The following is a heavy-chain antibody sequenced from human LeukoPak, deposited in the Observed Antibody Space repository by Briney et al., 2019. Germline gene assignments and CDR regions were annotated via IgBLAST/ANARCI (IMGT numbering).Heavy chain of an antibody. CDR2: IYYSGST. J-gene: IGHJ4*02. CDR1: GGSISSYY. Sequence: SETLSLTCTVSGGSISSYYRSWIRQPPGKGLEWIGYIYYSGSTNYNPSLKSRVTISVDTSKNQFSLKLSSVTAADTAVYYYARGGYSGYDDYWGQGTLVTVSS. D-gene: IGHD5-12*01. CDR3: ARGGYSGYDDY. V-gene: IGHV4-59*01.